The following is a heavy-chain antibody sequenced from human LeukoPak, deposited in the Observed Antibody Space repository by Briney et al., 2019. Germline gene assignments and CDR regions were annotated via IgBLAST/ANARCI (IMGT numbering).Heavy chain of an antibody. CDR3: ARHPQEFRSDWFDP. CDR1: GASISDFY. D-gene: IGHD3-10*01. Sequence: KASETLSLTCTVSGASISDFYWSRIRQSPEKGLEWLGYIFHTGSTNYNPSVKSRVTISMDTSKNQFSLRLNSMTAADTAVYYCARHPQEFRSDWFDPWGQGTLVTVSS. J-gene: IGHJ5*02. V-gene: IGHV4-59*08. CDR2: IFHTGST.